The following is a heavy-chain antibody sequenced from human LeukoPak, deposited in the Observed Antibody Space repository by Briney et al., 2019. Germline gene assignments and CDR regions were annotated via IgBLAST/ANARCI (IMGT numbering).Heavy chain of an antibody. V-gene: IGHV1-8*01. CDR3: ARGGDIVVVPAAWFDP. D-gene: IGHD2-2*01. CDR1: GYTFTRYD. CDR2: MNPNSGNT. J-gene: IGHJ5*02. Sequence: ASVKVSCKASGYTFTRYDINWVRQATGQGLEWMGWMNPNSGNTGYAQKFQGRVTMTRNTSISTAYMELSSLRSEDTAVYYCARGGDIVVVPAAWFDPWGQGTLVTVSS.